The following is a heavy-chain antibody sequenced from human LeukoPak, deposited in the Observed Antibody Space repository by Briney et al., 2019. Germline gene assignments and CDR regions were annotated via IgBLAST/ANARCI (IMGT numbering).Heavy chain of an antibody. CDR1: GGSFSGYY. Sequence: PSETLSLTCAVYGGSFSGYYWSWIRQPPGKGLEWIGETNHSGSTNYNPSLKSRVTISVDTSKNQFSLKLSSVTAADTAVYYCALREFYYFDYWGQGTLVTVSS. CDR2: TNHSGST. J-gene: IGHJ4*02. V-gene: IGHV4-34*01. D-gene: IGHD3-16*01. CDR3: ALREFYYFDY.